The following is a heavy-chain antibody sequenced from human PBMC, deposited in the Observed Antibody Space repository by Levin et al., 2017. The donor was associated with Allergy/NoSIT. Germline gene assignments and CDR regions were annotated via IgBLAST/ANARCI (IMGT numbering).Heavy chain of an antibody. CDR2: ISYDGSNK. V-gene: IGHV3-30-3*01. CDR3: ARDARDRWYYYDSSGYLGY. D-gene: IGHD3-22*01. J-gene: IGHJ4*02. CDR1: GFTFSSYA. Sequence: GGSLRLSCAASGFTFSSYAMHWVRQAPGKGLEWVAVISYDGSNKYYADSVKGRFTISRDNSKNTLYLQMNSLRAEDTAVYYCARDARDRWYYYDSSGYLGYWGQGTLVTVSS.